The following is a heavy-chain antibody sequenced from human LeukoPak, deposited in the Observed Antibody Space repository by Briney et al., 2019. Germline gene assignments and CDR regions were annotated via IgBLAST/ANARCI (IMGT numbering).Heavy chain of an antibody. CDR2: FHFSGST. CDR3: ARPFQDYDKGTFFYFFDF. J-gene: IGHJ4*02. D-gene: IGHD3-22*01. CDR1: GASVTMGSYY. Sequence: KPSETLSLTCSVSGASVTMGSYYWAWIRQPPGKGLEWIGTFHFSGSTYYNPSLKSRVTISVDTSKNSVSLMLRSATAADTAVYFCARPFQDYDKGTFFYFFDFWGQGILVTVSS. V-gene: IGHV4-39*01.